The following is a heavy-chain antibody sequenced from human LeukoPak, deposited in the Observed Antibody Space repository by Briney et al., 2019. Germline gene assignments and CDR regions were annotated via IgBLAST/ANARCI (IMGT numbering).Heavy chain of an antibody. D-gene: IGHD3-22*01. J-gene: IGHJ6*02. CDR1: GFTFSSHA. Sequence: PGWSLRLSCAASGFTFSSHAMSWVRQAPGKGLEWVSAISGSGGSTYYADSVKGRFTISRDNSKNTLYLQMNSLRAEDTAVYYCAKDASSVPWYYYGMDVWGQGTTVTVSS. V-gene: IGHV3-23*01. CDR3: AKDASSVPWYYYGMDV. CDR2: ISGSGGST.